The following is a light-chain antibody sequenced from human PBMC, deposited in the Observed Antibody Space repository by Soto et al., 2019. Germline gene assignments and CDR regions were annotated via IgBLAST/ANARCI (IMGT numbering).Light chain of an antibody. Sequence: EIVLTQSPGTLSLSPGERATLSCRASQGVSSSYLAWYQQQHDQAPRLLIYDASTRATGIPDSFSGSGSGTDFSITICRLEPEDDVVYYCQQYDSSPPWTFGQGTKVEI. V-gene: IGKV3-20*01. CDR3: QQYDSSPPWT. J-gene: IGKJ1*01. CDR2: DAS. CDR1: QGVSSSY.